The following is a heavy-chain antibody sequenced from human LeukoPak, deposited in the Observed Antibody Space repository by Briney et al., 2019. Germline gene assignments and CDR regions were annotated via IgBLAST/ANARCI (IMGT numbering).Heavy chain of an antibody. V-gene: IGHV3-30-3*01. CDR3: ARDSRYIVVVPAAILDY. J-gene: IGHJ4*02. CDR2: ISYDGSNK. CDR1: GFTFSSYA. D-gene: IGHD2-2*02. Sequence: GGSLRLSCAASGFTFSSYAMHWVRQAPGKGLGWVAVISYDGSNKYYADSVKGRFTISRDNSKNTLYLQMNSLRAEDTAVYYCARDSRYIVVVPAAILDYWGQGTLVTVSS.